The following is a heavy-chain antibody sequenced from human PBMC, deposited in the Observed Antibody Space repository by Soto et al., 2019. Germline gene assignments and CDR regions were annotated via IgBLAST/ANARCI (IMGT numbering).Heavy chain of an antibody. CDR1: GGTFSSYA. CDR3: ARDSGGTTVAFGMDV. CDR2: IIPIFGTA. V-gene: IGHV1-69*01. Sequence: QVQLVQSGAEVKNPGSSVKVSCKASGGTFSSYAISWVRQAPGQGLEWMGGIIPIFGTANYAQKFQGRVTITADESTSSAYMELSSMRSADTAVYYCARDSGGTTVAFGMDVWGQGTTVTVSS. J-gene: IGHJ6*02. D-gene: IGHD4-17*01.